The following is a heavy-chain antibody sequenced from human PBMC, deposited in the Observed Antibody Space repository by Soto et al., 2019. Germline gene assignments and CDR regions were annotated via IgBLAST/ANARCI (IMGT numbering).Heavy chain of an antibody. CDR2: IFWYDDK. CDR1: GFSLTTSGVG. CDR3: ASSSGYRIFDC. Sequence: QITLKESGPTLVKPTQTLTLTCTFSGFSLTTSGVGVGWIRQPPGKALEWLALIFWYDDKRYSPSLKSRLTITKDTSKNQVVLTMTNMDPVDTATYYCASSSGYRIFDCWGQGTLVTVSS. V-gene: IGHV2-5*01. J-gene: IGHJ4*02. D-gene: IGHD3-22*01.